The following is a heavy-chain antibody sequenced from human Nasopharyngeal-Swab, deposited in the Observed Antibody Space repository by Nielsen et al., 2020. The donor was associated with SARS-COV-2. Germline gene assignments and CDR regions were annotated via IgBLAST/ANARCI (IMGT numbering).Heavy chain of an antibody. CDR3: ARKNCSSTSCPKYYFDY. V-gene: IGHV5-51*01. Sequence: VRQMPGKGLEWMGIIYPGDSDTRYSPSVQGQVTISADKSISTAYLQWSSLKASDTAMYYCARKNCSSTSCPKYYFDYWGQGTLVTVSS. CDR2: IYPGDSDT. D-gene: IGHD2-2*01. J-gene: IGHJ4*02.